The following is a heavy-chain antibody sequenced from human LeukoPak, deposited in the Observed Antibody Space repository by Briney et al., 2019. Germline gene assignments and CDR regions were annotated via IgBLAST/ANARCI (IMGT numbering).Heavy chain of an antibody. D-gene: IGHD3-10*01. CDR3: ARLPYYYGSGNSY. CDR2: IYYSGST. CDR1: GGSISSSSYY. J-gene: IGHJ4*02. Sequence: SETLSLTCTVSGGSISSSSYYWGWIRQPPGKGLEWIGSIYYSGSTFYNPSLKSRVTISVDTSKNQFSLKLSSVTAADTAVYYCARLPYYYGSGNSYWGQGTLVTVSS. V-gene: IGHV4-39*01.